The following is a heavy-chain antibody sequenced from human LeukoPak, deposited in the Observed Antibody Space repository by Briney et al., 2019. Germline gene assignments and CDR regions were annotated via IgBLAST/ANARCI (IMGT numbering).Heavy chain of an antibody. CDR3: AKDERYSYGLGGY. CDR2: IRYDGSNK. Sequence: GGSLRLSCAASGFTFSSYGMHWVRQAPGKGLEWVAFIRYDGSNKYYADSVKGRFTISRDNSKNTLYLQMNRLRAEDTAVYYCAKDERYSYGLGGYWGQGTLVTVSS. CDR1: GFTFSSYG. J-gene: IGHJ4*02. D-gene: IGHD5-18*01. V-gene: IGHV3-30*02.